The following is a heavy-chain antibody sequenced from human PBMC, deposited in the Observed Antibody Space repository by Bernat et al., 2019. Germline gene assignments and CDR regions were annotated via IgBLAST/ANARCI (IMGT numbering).Heavy chain of an antibody. D-gene: IGHD2-15*01. CDR2: IKSKTDGGTT. Sequence: EVQLVESGGGLVKPGGSLRLSCAAPGFTFSNAWMSWVRQAPGKGLEWVGRIKSKTDGGTTDYAAPVKGRFTISRDDSENTLYLQMNSLRTEDTAVYYCTTQPRVWEVVVAAMVYYYYMDVWGKGTTVTVSS. CDR3: TTQPRVWEVVVAAMVYYYYMDV. J-gene: IGHJ6*03. CDR1: GFTFSNAW. V-gene: IGHV3-15*01.